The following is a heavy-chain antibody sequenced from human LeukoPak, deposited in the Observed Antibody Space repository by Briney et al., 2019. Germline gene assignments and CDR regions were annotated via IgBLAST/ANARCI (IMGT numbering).Heavy chain of an antibody. CDR3: ARGRPVRWLQSNRPLDY. CDR1: GGSFSGYY. Sequence: SETLSLTCAVYGGSFSGYYWSWIRQPPGKGLEWIGEINHSGSTNYNPSLKSRVTISVDTSKNQFSLKLSSVTAADTAVYYCARGRPVRWLQSNRPLDYWGQGTLVTVSS. D-gene: IGHD5-24*01. V-gene: IGHV4-34*01. CDR2: INHSGST. J-gene: IGHJ4*02.